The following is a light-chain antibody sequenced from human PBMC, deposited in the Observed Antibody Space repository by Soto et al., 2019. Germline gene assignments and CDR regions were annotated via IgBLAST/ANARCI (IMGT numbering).Light chain of an antibody. J-gene: IGKJ2*01. CDR2: WAS. CDR1: QSILSTSNNENY. CDR3: EQYYNTPYT. Sequence: DIVLTQSPDSLAVSLGERATINCKSSQSILSTSNNENYLAWYQQKPGQPPKSLIYWASTRESGVPDRFSGSGSGTDFTLTISSLQAEDVAVYYCEQYYNTPYTFGQGTKLEIK. V-gene: IGKV4-1*01.